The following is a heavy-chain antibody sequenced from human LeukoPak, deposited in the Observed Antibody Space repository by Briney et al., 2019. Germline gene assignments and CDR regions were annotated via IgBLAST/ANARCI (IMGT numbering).Heavy chain of an antibody. J-gene: IGHJ6*02. CDR1: GFTFSSYW. V-gene: IGHV3-74*01. Sequence: GGSLRLSCAASGFTFSSYWMHWVRQAPGKGLVWVSRINSDGSSTSYADSVKGRSTISRDNAKNTLYLQMNSLRAEDTALYYCARHRDSSSSVVYYYYGMDVWGQGTTVTVSS. CDR3: ARHRDSSSSVVYYYYGMDV. CDR2: INSDGSST. D-gene: IGHD6-6*01.